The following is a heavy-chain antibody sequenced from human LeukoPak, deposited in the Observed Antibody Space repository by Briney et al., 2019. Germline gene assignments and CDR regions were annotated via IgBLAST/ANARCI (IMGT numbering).Heavy chain of an antibody. J-gene: IGHJ4*02. V-gene: IGHV4-34*01. D-gene: IGHD5-24*01. CDR2: INHSGST. CDR1: GGSFSGYY. Sequence: SSETLSLTCAVYGGSFSGYYWSWIRQPPGKGLEWIGEINHSGSTNYNPSLKSRVTISVDTSKNQFSLKLSSVTAADTAVYYCAVGDRDGYNWRDYWAREPWSPSPQ. CDR3: AVGDRDGYNWRDY.